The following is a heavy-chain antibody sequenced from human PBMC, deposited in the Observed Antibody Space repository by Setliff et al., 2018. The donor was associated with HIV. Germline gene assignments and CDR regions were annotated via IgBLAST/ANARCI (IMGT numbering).Heavy chain of an antibody. CDR1: GYTFTSYY. Sequence: ASVKVSCQASGYTFTSYYMHWVRQAPGQGLEGMGLISPSSSSTTYAQKFQGRVTMTMDTSTSTVYMGLSSLRSEDTAVYSGARNPAPSSSASYFQHWGQGTPVTVSS. J-gene: IGHJ1*01. V-gene: IGHV1-46*01. D-gene: IGHD6-6*01. CDR2: ISPSSSST. CDR3: ARNPAPSSSASYFQH.